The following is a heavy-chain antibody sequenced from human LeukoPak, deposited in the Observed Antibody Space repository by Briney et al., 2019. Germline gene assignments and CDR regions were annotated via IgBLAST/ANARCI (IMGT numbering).Heavy chain of an antibody. V-gene: IGHV5-51*01. J-gene: IGHJ4*02. Sequence: GESLKISCKGSGYSFTTYWIGWVRQMPGEGLEWMGIIYPGDSDTRYSPSFQGQVNISADKSISTAYLQWSNLKASDPALYYCARNDKSGSPGIDYWGQGTLVTVSS. CDR1: GYSFTTYW. CDR3: ARNDKSGSPGIDY. CDR2: IYPGDSDT. D-gene: IGHD3-22*01.